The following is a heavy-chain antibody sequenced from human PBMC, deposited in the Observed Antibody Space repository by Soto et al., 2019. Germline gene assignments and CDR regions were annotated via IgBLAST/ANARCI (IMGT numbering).Heavy chain of an antibody. CDR3: ARDCVSTSCYKVFDF. Sequence: ASVKVSCKASGYTFITYGISWVRQAPGQGLEWMGWISADNGDTNYAQKFQGRVTMTTDTSTSTAYMELRSLRSDDTAVYYCARDCVSTSCYKVFDFWGQGTLVTVSS. V-gene: IGHV1-18*01. D-gene: IGHD2-2*02. CDR1: GYTFITYG. CDR2: ISADNGDT. J-gene: IGHJ4*02.